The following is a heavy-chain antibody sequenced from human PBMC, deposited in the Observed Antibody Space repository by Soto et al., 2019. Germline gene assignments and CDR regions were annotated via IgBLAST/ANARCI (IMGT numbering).Heavy chain of an antibody. Sequence: QLQLQESGPGLVKPSETLSLTCTVSGGSISSSSYYWGWIREPPGKGLEWIGSIYYSGSTYYNPSLKSRVTITVDTSKNQFSLKLSFVTAADTAVYYCARQNRGIRRTIFGVVMVPLLDPWGQGTLVTVSS. CDR2: IYYSGST. CDR1: GGSISSSSYY. D-gene: IGHD3-3*01. J-gene: IGHJ5*02. V-gene: IGHV4-39*01. CDR3: ARQNRGIRRTIFGVVMVPLLDP.